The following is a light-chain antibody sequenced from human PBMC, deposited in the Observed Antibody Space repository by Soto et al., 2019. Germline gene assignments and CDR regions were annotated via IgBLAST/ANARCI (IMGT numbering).Light chain of an antibody. Sequence: EIVLTQSPATLSLSPGERATLSCRASQSVSSYLAWYQQKPGQAPMLLIYDASNRATGIPGRFSGSGSGTDFTLTISSLEPEECSVYYCQQRSNGPAYTFGQGTRLDIK. V-gene: IGKV3-11*01. CDR2: DAS. J-gene: IGKJ2*01. CDR3: QQRSNGPAYT. CDR1: QSVSSY.